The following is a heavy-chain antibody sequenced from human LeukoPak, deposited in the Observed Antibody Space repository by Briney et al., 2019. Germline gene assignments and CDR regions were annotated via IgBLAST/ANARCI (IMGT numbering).Heavy chain of an antibody. J-gene: IGHJ6*02. CDR2: IWYVGSNK. CDR3: ARALGGYSGYDYRYYYYGMDV. CDR1: GFTLSSYG. Sequence: GGSLTLSCAASGFTLSSYGMHWVRQAPGKGLEWVAVIWYVGSNKYYADSVKGRFTISRDNSKNTLYLQMNSLRAEDTAVYYCARALGGYSGYDYRYYYYGMDVWGQGTTVTVSS. D-gene: IGHD5-12*01. V-gene: IGHV3-33*01.